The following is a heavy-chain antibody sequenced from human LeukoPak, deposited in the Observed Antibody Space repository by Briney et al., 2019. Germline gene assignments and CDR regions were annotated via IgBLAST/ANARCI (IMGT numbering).Heavy chain of an antibody. D-gene: IGHD3-3*01. J-gene: IGHJ6*03. Sequence: PGGSLRLSCAASGFDFTAYGMSWVRQAPGKGLEWVSGISASGLDTYYADSVTGRLTISRDNSKNTVHLLMNSLRAEDSAMYYCAKYGPGFGVVIEYFMDVWGKGTRVTVSS. V-gene: IGHV3-23*01. CDR3: AKYGPGFGVVIEYFMDV. CDR2: ISASGLDT. CDR1: GFDFTAYG.